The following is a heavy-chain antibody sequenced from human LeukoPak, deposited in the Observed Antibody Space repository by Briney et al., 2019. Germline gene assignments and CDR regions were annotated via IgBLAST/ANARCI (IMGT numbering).Heavy chain of an antibody. CDR3: ARDTNYDFWSGYYAPYYFDY. J-gene: IGHJ4*02. CDR1: GYTFTSYG. CDR2: ISAYNGNT. D-gene: IGHD3-3*01. Sequence: ASVKVSCKASGYTFTSYGISWVRQAPGQGLEWMGWISAYNGNTNYAQKLQGRVTMTTDTSTSTAYMELRSLRSDDTAVHYCARDTNYDFWSGYYAPYYFDYWGQGTLVTVSS. V-gene: IGHV1-18*01.